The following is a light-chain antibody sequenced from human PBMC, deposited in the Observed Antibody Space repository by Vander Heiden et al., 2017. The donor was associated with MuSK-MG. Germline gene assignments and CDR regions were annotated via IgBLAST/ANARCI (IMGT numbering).Light chain of an antibody. J-gene: IGLJ3*02. CDR2: EGS. CDR1: SSDVGSYNL. CDR3: CSYAGSSAWV. V-gene: IGLV2-23*01. Sequence: QSALTQPASVSGSPGQSITLSFTGTSSDVGSYNLVSWYQHHPGKAPKLMIYEGSKRPSGVSNRFSGSKSGNTASLTISGLQAEDEADYYCCSYAGSSAWVFGGGTKLTVL.